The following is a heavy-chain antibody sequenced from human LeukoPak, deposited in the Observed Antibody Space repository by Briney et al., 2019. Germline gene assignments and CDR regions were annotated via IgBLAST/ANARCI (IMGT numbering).Heavy chain of an antibody. CDR2: ISGSGGST. J-gene: IGHJ4*02. CDR3: AKGAVPHRAVAGPHNY. Sequence: PTGGSLRLSCAASGFTFSSYAMSWVRQAPGKGLEWVSAISGSGGSTYYADSVKGRFTISRDNSKNTLYLQMNSLRAEDTAVYYCAKGAVPHRAVAGPHNYWGQGTLVTVSS. D-gene: IGHD6-19*01. V-gene: IGHV3-23*01. CDR1: GFTFSSYA.